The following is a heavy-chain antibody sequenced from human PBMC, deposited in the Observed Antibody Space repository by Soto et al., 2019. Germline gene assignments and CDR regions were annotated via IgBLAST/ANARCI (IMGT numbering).Heavy chain of an antibody. CDR3: ARAGSGRGAATQFIDY. CDR1: GGSVSSSSYY. D-gene: IGHD2-15*01. CDR2: VYYSGST. J-gene: IGHJ4*02. V-gene: IGHV4-39*01. Sequence: PSETLSLTCTASGGSVSSSSYYWGWVRQPPGKGLEWIGSVYYSGSTYYNPSLGSRVTISVDKSKNQFSLKLMSLSAADTAVYYCARAGSGRGAATQFIDYWGQGTLVTVSS.